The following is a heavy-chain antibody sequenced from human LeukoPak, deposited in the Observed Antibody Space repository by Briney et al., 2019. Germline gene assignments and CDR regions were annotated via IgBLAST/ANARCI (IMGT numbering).Heavy chain of an antibody. V-gene: IGHV1-2*02. CDR1: GYTFTGYY. J-gene: IGHJ4*02. Sequence: ASVKLSCKASGYTFTGYYMHWVRQAPGQGLEWMGWINPNSGGTNYAQKFQGRVTMTRDTSISTAYMELSRLRSDDTAVYYCARTRQPSPHFDYWGWGTRITVTS. CDR3: ARTRQPSPHFDY. D-gene: IGHD5-18*01. CDR2: INPNSGGT.